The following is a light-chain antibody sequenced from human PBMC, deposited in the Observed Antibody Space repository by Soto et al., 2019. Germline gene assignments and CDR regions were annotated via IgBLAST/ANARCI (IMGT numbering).Light chain of an antibody. Sequence: DIQMTQSPSALSASVGDRVTITCRASQSIKTWLAWYQRKPGRAPNLLIYDASSLQSGVPSRFSGSGSGTDFTLTISSLQPEDFATYFCQQVESYPSTFGGGTKVDIK. CDR2: DAS. V-gene: IGKV1-5*01. CDR3: QQVESYPST. CDR1: QSIKTW. J-gene: IGKJ4*01.